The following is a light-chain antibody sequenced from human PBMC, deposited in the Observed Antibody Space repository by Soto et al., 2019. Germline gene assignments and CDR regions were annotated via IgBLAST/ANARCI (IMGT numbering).Light chain of an antibody. CDR3: QQYGSSPWT. J-gene: IGKJ1*01. CDR1: QSVSSSY. Sequence: IVLTQSRGTLSLSPGERATLSCRASQSVSSSYLAWYQQKPGQAPRLLIYGASSRATGIPDRFSGSGSGPDFTLTISRLEPEDFAVYYCQQYGSSPWTFGQGTKVDIK. CDR2: GAS. V-gene: IGKV3-20*01.